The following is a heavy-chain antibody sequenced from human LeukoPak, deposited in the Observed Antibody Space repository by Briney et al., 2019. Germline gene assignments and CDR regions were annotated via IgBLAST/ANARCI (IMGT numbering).Heavy chain of an antibody. CDR3: SRDRRSSWYAVEY. J-gene: IGHJ4*02. D-gene: IGHD6-19*01. V-gene: IGHV3-30*14. Sequence: GGSLRLSCAASGFTFSSYAMHWVRQAPGKGLEWVAVISYDGSNKYYADSVKGRFTISRDKSTNTLYLQMNSLRVEDTAVYYCSRDRRSSWYAVEYWGQGTLVTVSS. CDR1: GFTFSSYA. CDR2: ISYDGSNK.